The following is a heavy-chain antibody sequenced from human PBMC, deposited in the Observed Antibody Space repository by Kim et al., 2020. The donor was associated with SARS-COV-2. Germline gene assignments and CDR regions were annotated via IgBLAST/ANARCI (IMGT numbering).Heavy chain of an antibody. CDR3: ARESPTYDFWSGYYAYFDY. V-gene: IGHV3-11*06. Sequence: RFTISRDNAKNPLYLQMNSLRDEDTAVYYCARESPTYDFWSGYYAYFDYWGQGTLVTVSS. D-gene: IGHD3-3*01. J-gene: IGHJ4*02.